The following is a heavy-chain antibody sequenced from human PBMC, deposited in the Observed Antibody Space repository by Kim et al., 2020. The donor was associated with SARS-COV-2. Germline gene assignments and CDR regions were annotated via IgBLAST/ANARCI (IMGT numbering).Heavy chain of an antibody. CDR3: AKEYRDYYGMDV. Sequence: GGSLRLSCAASGFTFSSYGMHWVRQAPGKGLEWVAVISYDGSNKYYADSVKGRFTISRDNSKNTLYLQMNSLRAEDTAVYYCAKEYRDYYGMDVWGQGTT. J-gene: IGHJ6*02. CDR1: GFTFSSYG. CDR2: ISYDGSNK. V-gene: IGHV3-30*18. D-gene: IGHD2-2*02.